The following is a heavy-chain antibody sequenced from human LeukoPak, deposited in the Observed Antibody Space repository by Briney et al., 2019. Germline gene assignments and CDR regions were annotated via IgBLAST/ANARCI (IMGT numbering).Heavy chain of an antibody. D-gene: IGHD3-10*01. CDR2: IYYSGST. J-gene: IGHJ4*02. CDR1: GGSISSSSYY. Sequence: SETLSLTCAASGGSISSSSYYWSWIRQPPGKGLEWIGYIYYSGSTNYNPSLKSRVTISVDTSKNQFSLKLSSVTAADTAVYYCAREIRGSGSFDYWGQGTLVTVSS. CDR3: AREIRGSGSFDY. V-gene: IGHV4-61*01.